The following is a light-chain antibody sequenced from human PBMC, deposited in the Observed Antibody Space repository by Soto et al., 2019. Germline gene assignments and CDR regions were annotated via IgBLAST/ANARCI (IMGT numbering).Light chain of an antibody. CDR3: QQSSSTPQT. CDR2: VAS. J-gene: IGKJ4*01. V-gene: IGKV1-39*01. CDR1: QSISSY. Sequence: DIQMTQSPSSLSASVGDRVTITCRASQSISSYLSRYQQKPWKAPQLLINVASTLQSGAPSSFSGRGSGTDFTLAISSLQPEDFATSYCQQSSSTPQTVGGGTRVEIK.